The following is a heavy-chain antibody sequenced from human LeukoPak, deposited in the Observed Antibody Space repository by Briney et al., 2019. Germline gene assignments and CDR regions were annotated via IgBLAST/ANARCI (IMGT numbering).Heavy chain of an antibody. Sequence: XGLEWIGEINHSGSTNYNPSLKSRVTISVDTSKNQFSLKLSSVTAADTAVYYCARGADFDYWGQGTLVTVSS. CDR2: INHSGST. CDR3: ARGADFDY. D-gene: IGHD6-25*01. J-gene: IGHJ4*02. V-gene: IGHV4-34*01.